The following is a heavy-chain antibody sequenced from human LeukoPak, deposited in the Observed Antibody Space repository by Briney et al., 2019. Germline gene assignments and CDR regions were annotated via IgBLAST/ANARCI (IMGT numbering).Heavy chain of an antibody. D-gene: IGHD3-10*01. CDR3: AKDLVSQRGVGSSEKVDY. Sequence: GGSLRLSCAASGFTFNYYAMNWVRQAPGKGLEWVSAILGGGDTTSYADSVKGRFTISRDNSKNTLYLQMNSLRAEDTAVYYCAKDLVSQRGVGSSEKVDYWGQGTLITVSS. V-gene: IGHV3-23*01. CDR2: ILGGGDTT. J-gene: IGHJ4*02. CDR1: GFTFNYYA.